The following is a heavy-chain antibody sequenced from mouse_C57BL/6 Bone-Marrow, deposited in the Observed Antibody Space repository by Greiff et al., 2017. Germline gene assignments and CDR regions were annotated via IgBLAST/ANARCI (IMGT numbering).Heavy chain of an antibody. D-gene: IGHD2-4*01. V-gene: IGHV1-31*01. Sequence: VQLKESGPELVKPGASVKISCKASGYSFTGYYMHWVKQSHGNILDWIGYIYPYNGVSSYNQKFKGKATLTVDKSSSTAYMELRSLTSEDSAVYYCARGDYDGTDWYFDVWGTGTTVTVSS. CDR1: GYSFTGYY. CDR3: ARGDYDGTDWYFDV. CDR2: IYPYNGVS. J-gene: IGHJ1*03.